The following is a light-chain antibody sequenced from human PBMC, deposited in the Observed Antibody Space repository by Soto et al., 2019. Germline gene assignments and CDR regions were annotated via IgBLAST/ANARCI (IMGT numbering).Light chain of an antibody. Sequence: QSALTQPASVSGSPGQSITISCTGTSSDVGGYNYVSWYQQHPGKAPKLMIYDVSYRPSGVSNRFSGSKSGNTASLTISGLQADDEADYYCSSYTSSGTVVFGGGTKLTVL. CDR3: SSYTSSGTVV. CDR1: SSDVGGYNY. J-gene: IGLJ3*02. CDR2: DVS. V-gene: IGLV2-14*03.